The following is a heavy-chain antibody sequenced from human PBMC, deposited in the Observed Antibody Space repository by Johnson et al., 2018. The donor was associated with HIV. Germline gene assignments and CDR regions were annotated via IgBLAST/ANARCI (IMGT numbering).Heavy chain of an antibody. D-gene: IGHD5-24*01. J-gene: IGHJ3*02. CDR3: AKGSRANPYGFDAFDI. CDR2: ISGSGGST. V-gene: IGHV3-23*04. Sequence: MLLVESGGDLVQPGGSLRLSCAASGLAFSSFAMSWVRQAPGRGLEWVSAISGSGGSTYYADSVKGRFTISRDNSMDTLYLQMNNLRAEDTAVYYCAKGSRANPYGFDAFDIWGQGTMVTVSS. CDR1: GLAFSSFA.